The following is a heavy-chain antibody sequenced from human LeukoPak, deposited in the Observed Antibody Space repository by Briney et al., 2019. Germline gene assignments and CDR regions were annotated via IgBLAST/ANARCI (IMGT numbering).Heavy chain of an antibody. CDR2: VTSSSSTI. CDR3: ARATTYQYLQH. J-gene: IGHJ1*01. CDR1: GFTFGSYS. D-gene: IGHD4-17*01. Sequence: PGGSLRLSCAASGFTFGSYSMNWVRQAPGKGLEWVSYVTSSSSTIYYADSVKGRFTISRDNAKNSLYLQMNSLRAEDTAVYCCARATTYQYLQHWGQGILVTVSS. V-gene: IGHV3-48*04.